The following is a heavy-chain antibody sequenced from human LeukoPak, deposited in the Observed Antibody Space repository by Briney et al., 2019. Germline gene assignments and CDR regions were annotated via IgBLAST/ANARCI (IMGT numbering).Heavy chain of an antibody. Sequence: GGSLRLSCAASGFTLANYNFNWVRQAPGKGLEWVSYISSTSSTIYYADSMKGRFTISRDNAENSLYLQMNSLRAEDTAVYYCARDPPHGMDVWGQGTTVTVSS. J-gene: IGHJ6*02. CDR1: GFTLANYN. V-gene: IGHV3-48*01. CDR2: ISSTSSTI. CDR3: ARDPPHGMDV.